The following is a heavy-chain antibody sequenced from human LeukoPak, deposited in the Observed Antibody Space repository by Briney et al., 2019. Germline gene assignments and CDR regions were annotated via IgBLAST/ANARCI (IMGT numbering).Heavy chain of an antibody. CDR2: IYYSGST. J-gene: IGHJ4*02. V-gene: IGHV4-59*01. D-gene: IGHD3-22*01. CDR1: GGSISGFY. CDR3: ARDPFNYYDSSY. Sequence: SETLSLTCTVSGGSISGFYWGWIRQPPGKGLEWIGYIYYSGSTNYNPSLKSRVTISVDTSKNQFSLKLSSVTAADTAVYYCARDPFNYYDSSYWGQGTLVTVSS.